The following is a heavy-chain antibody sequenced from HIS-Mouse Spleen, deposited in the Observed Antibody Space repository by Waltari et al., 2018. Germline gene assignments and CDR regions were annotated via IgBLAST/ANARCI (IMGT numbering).Heavy chain of an antibody. D-gene: IGHD6-19*01. Sequence: QVTLRESGPALVKPTQTLTLTCTFPGFSLSTSGFCVSCTRQPPGKALEWLARIDWDYDKYYSTSLKTRLTISKDTSKNQVVLTMTNMDPVDTATYYCARIAEGYSSGWYAFDYWGQGTLVTVSS. V-gene: IGHV2-70*15. CDR1: GFSLSTSGFC. CDR3: ARIAEGYSSGWYAFDY. CDR2: IDWDYDK. J-gene: IGHJ4*02.